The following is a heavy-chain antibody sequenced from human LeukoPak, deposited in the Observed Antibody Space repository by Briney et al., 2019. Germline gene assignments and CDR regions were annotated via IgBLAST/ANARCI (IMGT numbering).Heavy chain of an antibody. Sequence: SETLSLTCAVSGGSISSGGYSWSWLRQPPGKGLEWIGYIYHSGSTYYNPSLKSRVTISVDRSKTQFSLKLSSVTAADTAVYYCARGPNSGYGRFDYWGQGTLVTVSS. CDR2: IYHSGST. J-gene: IGHJ4*02. V-gene: IGHV4-30-2*01. CDR1: GGSISSGGYS. D-gene: IGHD5-12*01. CDR3: ARGPNSGYGRFDY.